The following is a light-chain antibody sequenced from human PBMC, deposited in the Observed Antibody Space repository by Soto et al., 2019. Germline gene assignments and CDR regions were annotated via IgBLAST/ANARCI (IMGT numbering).Light chain of an antibody. Sequence: QPVLTQPPSASGTPGQRVTISCSGSSSNIGRYTVNWYQQLPGTAPTLLISTNNQRPAGVPDRFSDPKSGTSASLAISGLQSKDEAGYYCAAWYDRLNGPVFGGGTKLTVL. CDR1: SSNIGRYT. V-gene: IGLV1-44*01. CDR2: TNN. J-gene: IGLJ2*01. CDR3: AAWYDRLNGPV.